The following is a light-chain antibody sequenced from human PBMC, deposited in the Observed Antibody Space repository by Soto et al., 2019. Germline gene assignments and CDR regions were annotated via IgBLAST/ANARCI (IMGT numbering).Light chain of an antibody. CDR1: QNLLHGNGYNY. CDR2: LGS. V-gene: IGKV2-28*01. J-gene: IGKJ3*01. Sequence: DIVMTQSPLSLPVTPGEPASISCRSSQNLLHGNGYNYLEWYLQKPGQSPQLLLYLGSTRAYGVPARFSVSVSCTDFTLKISTVEAEEVGVYYCMQGLQVPFTFRPGTKVDIK. CDR3: MQGLQVPFT.